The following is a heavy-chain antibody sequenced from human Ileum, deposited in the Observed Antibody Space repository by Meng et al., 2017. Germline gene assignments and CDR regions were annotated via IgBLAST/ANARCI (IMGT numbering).Heavy chain of an antibody. CDR2: SYYDGSS. V-gene: IGHV4-31*03. CDR3: TRGGFGYSVPFDF. Sequence: VQLQESGPGLGKSSQARSRTSRVSGASLSTGGYYWGWIRQQPGKGLEWIGYSYYDGSSYYNPSLKSRPIISLDASKSQFSLRLTSMTAADTAIYYCTRGGFGYSVPFDFWGQGTLVTVSS. J-gene: IGHJ4*02. CDR1: GASLSTGGYY. D-gene: IGHD5/OR15-5a*01.